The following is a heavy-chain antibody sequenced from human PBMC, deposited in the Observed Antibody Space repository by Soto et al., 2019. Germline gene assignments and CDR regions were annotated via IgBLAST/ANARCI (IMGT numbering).Heavy chain of an antibody. CDR1: GGTFSSYA. CDR3: ARDDVDTVPAGWFDP. CDR2: IIPIFGTA. Sequence: GPSVKVSCKASGGTFSSYAISWVRQAPGQGLEWMGGIIPIFGTANYAQKFQGRVTITADKSTSTAYMELSSLRSEDTAVYYCARDDVDTVPAGWFDPWGQGXLVTVYS. D-gene: IGHD5-18*01. J-gene: IGHJ5*02. V-gene: IGHV1-69*06.